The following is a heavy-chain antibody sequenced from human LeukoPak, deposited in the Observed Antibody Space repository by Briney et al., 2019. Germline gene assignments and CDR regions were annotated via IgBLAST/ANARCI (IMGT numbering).Heavy chain of an antibody. J-gene: IGHJ3*02. Sequence: GASLRLSCAASGFTISDNHMTWVRQAPGKGLECVSVIFGGGDTHYADSVKGRFTISSDSSKNTLYLQMNSLRAEDTAVYYCASGDYDFWSGFPLDIWGQGTMVTVPS. D-gene: IGHD3-3*01. V-gene: IGHV3-66*01. CDR2: IFGGGDT. CDR3: ASGDYDFWSGFPLDI. CDR1: GFTISDNH.